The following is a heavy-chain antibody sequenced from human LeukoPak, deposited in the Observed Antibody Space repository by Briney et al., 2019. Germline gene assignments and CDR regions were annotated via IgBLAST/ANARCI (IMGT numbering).Heavy chain of an antibody. Sequence: GGSLRLSCAASGFTFSSSGMSWVRQAPGKGLEWVSTISDSGGSTYYADSVKGRFTVSRDNSKNTMYLQMNSLRVDDTAGYYCAREWGDYWGQGTLVTVSS. J-gene: IGHJ4*02. CDR2: ISDSGGST. V-gene: IGHV3-23*01. CDR1: GFTFSSSG. CDR3: AREWGDY. D-gene: IGHD7-27*01.